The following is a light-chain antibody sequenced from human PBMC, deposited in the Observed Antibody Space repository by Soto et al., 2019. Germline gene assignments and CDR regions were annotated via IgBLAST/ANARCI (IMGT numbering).Light chain of an antibody. Sequence: EIVMTQFPATLSVSPGERATLSCRASQSLSDNLAWYQQRPGQAPRLLFYRASTRATGVPARFSASGSGTEFTLTISGLQSEDSAVYYCHQYSNWPPWTFGPGTKVEIK. V-gene: IGKV3-15*01. CDR2: RAS. CDR3: HQYSNWPPWT. J-gene: IGKJ1*01. CDR1: QSLSDN.